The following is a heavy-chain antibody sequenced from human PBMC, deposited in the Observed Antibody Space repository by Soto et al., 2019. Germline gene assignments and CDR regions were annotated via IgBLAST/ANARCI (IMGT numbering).Heavy chain of an antibody. D-gene: IGHD6-19*01. CDR3: ARRLQWQLRPLDS. CDR2: INTLSSAI. V-gene: IGHV3-11*01. J-gene: IGHJ4*02. CDR1: GFTFSDYY. Sequence: GGPLRLSCAGSGFTFSDYYMTWIRQAPGKGLEWVSYINTLSSAIYYADSVKGRSTISRDNAKNSLYLQMNSLRAEDTAVYYCARRLQWQLRPLDSWGRGTLVTVSS.